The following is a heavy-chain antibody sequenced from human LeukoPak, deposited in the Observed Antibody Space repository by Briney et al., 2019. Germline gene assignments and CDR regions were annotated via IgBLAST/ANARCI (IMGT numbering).Heavy chain of an antibody. CDR3: ARDGYCSSTSCYTVWWFGETYYYGMDV. V-gene: IGHV1-18*01. D-gene: IGHD2-2*02. CDR2: ISAYNGNT. CDR1: GYTFTSYG. Sequence: ASVKVSCKASGYTFTSYGISWVRQAPGQGLEWMGWISAYNGNTNYAQKLQGRVTMTTDTSTSTAYMELRSLRSDDTAVYYCARDGYCSSTSCYTVWWFGETYYYGMDVWGQGTTVTVSS. J-gene: IGHJ6*02.